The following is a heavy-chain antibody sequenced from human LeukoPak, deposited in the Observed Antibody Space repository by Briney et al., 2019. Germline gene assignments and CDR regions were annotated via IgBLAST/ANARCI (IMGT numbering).Heavy chain of an antibody. CDR3: AGQTYTSGWD. D-gene: IGHD6-19*01. Sequence: SETLSLTCTVSGGSISSSSYYWGWIRQPPGKGLEWIGSIYYSGSTYYNPSLKSRVTISVDTSKNQFSLKLSSVTAADTAVYYCAGQTYTSGWDWGQGTLVTVSS. CDR2: IYYSGST. J-gene: IGHJ4*02. V-gene: IGHV4-39*01. CDR1: GGSISSSSYY.